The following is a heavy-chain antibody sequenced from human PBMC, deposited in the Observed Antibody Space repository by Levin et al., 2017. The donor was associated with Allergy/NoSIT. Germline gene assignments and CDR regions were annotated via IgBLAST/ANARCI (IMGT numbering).Heavy chain of an antibody. D-gene: IGHD3-10*01. Sequence: SSETLSLTCTVSGGSISSSSYYWGWIRQPPGKGLEWIGSIYYSGSTYYNPSLKSRVTISVDTSKNQFSLKLSSVTAADTAVYYCANLDYYGFVGGSDYWGQGTLVTVSS. CDR1: GGSISSSSYY. CDR3: ANLDYYGFVGGSDY. J-gene: IGHJ4*02. CDR2: IYYSGST. V-gene: IGHV4-39*01.